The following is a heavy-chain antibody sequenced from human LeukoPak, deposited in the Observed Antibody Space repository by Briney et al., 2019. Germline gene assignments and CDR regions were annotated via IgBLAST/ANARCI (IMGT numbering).Heavy chain of an antibody. CDR2: INPSGGST. CDR3: ARVDYYGSGSYYPSDY. Sequence: ASVKVSCKASGYTFTSYYMHWVRQAPGQGLEWMGIINPSGGSTSYAQKFQGRVTMTRDTSTSTVYMELSSLRSEDTAVYYCARVDYYGSGSYYPSDYWGQGTLVTVSS. V-gene: IGHV1-46*01. CDR1: GYTFTSYY. D-gene: IGHD3-10*01. J-gene: IGHJ4*02.